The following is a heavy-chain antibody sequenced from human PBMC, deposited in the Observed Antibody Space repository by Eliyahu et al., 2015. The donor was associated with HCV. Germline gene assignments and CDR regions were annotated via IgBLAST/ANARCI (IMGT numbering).Heavy chain of an antibody. CDR3: AXGGGGIAVAGTGGWFDP. CDR1: GGSITTYY. Sequence: QVQLQESGPGLVKPSETLSLTCTVSGGSITTYYWSWXRQPPGKGXEWIGYIHYSGSTNYNPSLKSRVTMSLDTSKNQFSLNLTSVTAADTAVYYXAXGGGGIAVAGTGGWFDPWGQGTLVTVSS. D-gene: IGHD6-19*01. J-gene: IGHJ5*02. CDR2: IHYSGST. V-gene: IGHV4-59*01.